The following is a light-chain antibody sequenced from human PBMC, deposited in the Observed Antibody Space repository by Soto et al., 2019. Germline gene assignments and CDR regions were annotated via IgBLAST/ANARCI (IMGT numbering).Light chain of an antibody. CDR2: GAS. CDR3: QEYNKWPPTFT. J-gene: IGKJ2*01. CDR1: QSVSIN. Sequence: EIVMTQSPATLSVSPGERATLSCRASQSVSINLAWYQLKPGQAPRLLIFGASTRATGIPARFSGSGSGTEFTLPISSLQSEDFAVYYCQEYNKWPPTFTFGQGTKLEIK. V-gene: IGKV3-15*01.